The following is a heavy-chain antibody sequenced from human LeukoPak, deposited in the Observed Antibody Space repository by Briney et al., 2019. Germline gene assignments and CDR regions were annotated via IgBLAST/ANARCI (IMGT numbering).Heavy chain of an antibody. Sequence: SETLSLTCTVSGGSISSFYWSWIRQPPGKGLEWIGYIYYSGSTNFNPSLKSRVTISVDTSKNQFSLKLSSVTAADTAVYYCASRSYSGSADVWGQGTTVTVSS. CDR2: IYYSGST. V-gene: IGHV4-59*08. CDR1: GGSISSFY. D-gene: IGHD1-26*01. J-gene: IGHJ6*02. CDR3: ASRSYSGSADV.